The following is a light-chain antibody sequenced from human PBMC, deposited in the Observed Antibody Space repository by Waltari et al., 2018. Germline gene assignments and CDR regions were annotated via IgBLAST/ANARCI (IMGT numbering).Light chain of an antibody. J-gene: IGKJ1*01. V-gene: IGKV3-20*01. CDR1: QSFTRY. Sequence: EIVLTQSPGTLSLSPGERATLSCRARQSFTRYLAWYQHKPGQAPRLLIYDASTRAAGIADRFSGSGSGTDFSLTISRLEPEDFAVYYCQHYVSLPVTFGQGTKVEIK. CDR3: QHYVSLPVT. CDR2: DAS.